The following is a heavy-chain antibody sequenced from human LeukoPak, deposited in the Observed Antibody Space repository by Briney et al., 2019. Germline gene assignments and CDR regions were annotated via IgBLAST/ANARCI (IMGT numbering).Heavy chain of an antibody. V-gene: IGHV4-61*02. CDR1: GGSINSRSYY. D-gene: IGHD1-26*01. Sequence: SETLSLTCTVSGGSINSRSYYWSWIRQPAGKGLEWIGRIYSSVTMNYNPSLKSRVTISLDTSKNQFSLKLSSVTAADTAVYYCASGGSGSYPYWGQGTLVTVSS. CDR3: ASGGSGSYPY. J-gene: IGHJ4*02. CDR2: IYSSVTM.